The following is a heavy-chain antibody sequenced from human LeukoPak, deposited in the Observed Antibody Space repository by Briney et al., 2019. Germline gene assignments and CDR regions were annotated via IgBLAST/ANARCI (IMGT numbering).Heavy chain of an antibody. Sequence: XETLSLTCTVSGASITGYYWTWIRQSPGKRPEWLAYVRYTGSTNYNPSLKSRLTILVDTSKNQFSLKLTSVTAADTAVYYCARHVAPDMDYFDYWGPGTLVTVSP. CDR1: GASITGYY. D-gene: IGHD2-15*01. V-gene: IGHV4-59*08. CDR3: ARHVAPDMDYFDY. CDR2: VRYTGST. J-gene: IGHJ4*02.